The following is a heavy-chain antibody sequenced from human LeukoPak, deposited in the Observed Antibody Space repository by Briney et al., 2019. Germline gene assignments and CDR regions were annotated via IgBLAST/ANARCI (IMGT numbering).Heavy chain of an antibody. CDR2: IYSSGST. Sequence: SETLSLTCTVSGGSISSYYWSWIRQPPGKGLEWIGYIYSSGSTNYNPSLKSRVTVSADTSKNQFSLKPTSVTAADTAVYYCARRIVVVPAAMGYFDCWGQGTLFTVSS. J-gene: IGHJ4*02. CDR3: ARRIVVVPAAMGYFDC. V-gene: IGHV4-59*08. D-gene: IGHD2-2*01. CDR1: GGSISSYY.